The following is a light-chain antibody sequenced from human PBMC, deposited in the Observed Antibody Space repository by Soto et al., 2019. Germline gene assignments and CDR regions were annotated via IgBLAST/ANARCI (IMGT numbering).Light chain of an antibody. CDR1: QSVSRY. CDR3: QQRSNWPPLFT. V-gene: IGKV3-11*01. J-gene: IGKJ3*01. Sequence: EIVLTQSPATLSLSPGERANLSCRASQSVSRYLAWYQQKPGQAPRLLIYDASNRATGIPARFSGSGSGTDFTLTISSLEPEDFAVYYCQQRSNWPPLFTFGPGTKVDIK. CDR2: DAS.